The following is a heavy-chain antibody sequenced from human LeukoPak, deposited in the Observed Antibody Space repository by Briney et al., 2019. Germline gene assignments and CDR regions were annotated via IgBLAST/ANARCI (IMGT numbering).Heavy chain of an antibody. CDR1: GYTFTSYD. V-gene: IGHV1-8*01. CDR2: MNPNSGNT. J-gene: IGHJ4*02. Sequence: ASVKVSCKASGYTFTSYDINWVRQATGQGLEWMGWMNPNSGNTGYAQKFQGRVTMTRNTSISTAYMELSSLRSEDTAVYYCARARVVPAAIRWRHYFDYWGQGTLVTVSS. D-gene: IGHD2-2*02. CDR3: ARARVVPAAIRWRHYFDY.